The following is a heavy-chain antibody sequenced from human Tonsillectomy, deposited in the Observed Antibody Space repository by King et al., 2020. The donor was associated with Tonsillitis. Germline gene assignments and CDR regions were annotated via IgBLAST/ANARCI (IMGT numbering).Heavy chain of an antibody. D-gene: IGHD6-19*01. V-gene: IGHV3-30*02. CDR3: AKELRSKSLIAVAGTLPDY. CDR2: IRYDGSNK. CDR1: GFTFSSYG. Sequence: VQLVESGGGVVQPGGSLRLSCAASGFTFSSYGMHWVRQAPGKGLEWVAFIRYDGSNKYYADSVKGRFTISRDNSKNTLYLQMNSLRAEDTAVYYCAKELRSKSLIAVAGTLPDYWGQGTLVTVSS. J-gene: IGHJ4*02.